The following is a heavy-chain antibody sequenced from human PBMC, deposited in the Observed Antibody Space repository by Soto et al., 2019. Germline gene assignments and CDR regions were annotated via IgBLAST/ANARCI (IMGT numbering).Heavy chain of an antibody. Sequence: QVHLQESGPGLVKPSGTLSLTCGVSGGSINNGYWWTWVRQPPGKGLEWIGEKHHSGSTNYNLSLQSRVSISLDKSQTQFSLILSSVTAADTAVNYCAYSSGWWRLDVWGQGTTVPVSS. CDR3: AYSSGWWRLDV. D-gene: IGHD6-19*01. V-gene: IGHV4-4*02. CDR2: KHHSGST. J-gene: IGHJ6*02. CDR1: GGSINNGYW.